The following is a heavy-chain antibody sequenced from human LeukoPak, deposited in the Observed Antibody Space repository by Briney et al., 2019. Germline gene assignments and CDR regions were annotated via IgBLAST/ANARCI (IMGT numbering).Heavy chain of an antibody. J-gene: IGHJ4*02. CDR3: ARGPITMVRGVIRPPYFDY. V-gene: IGHV4-4*07. CDR2: IYTSGST. D-gene: IGHD3-10*01. CDR1: GGSISSYY. Sequence: SETLSLTCTVSGGSISSYYWSWIRQPAGKGLEWIGRIYTSGSTNYNASLKSRVSMSVDTSKNQFSLKLSSVTAADTAVYYCARGPITMVRGVIRPPYFDYWGQGTLVTVSS.